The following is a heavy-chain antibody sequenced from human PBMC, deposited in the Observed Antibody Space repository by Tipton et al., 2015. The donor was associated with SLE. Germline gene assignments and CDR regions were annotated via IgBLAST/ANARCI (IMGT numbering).Heavy chain of an antibody. Sequence: SLRLSCAAPGFTLDDSALHWVRQAPGKGLEWVAGVSRQSGSIGYGESVKGRFTISRDNAQNIVYLQMRSLTRDDTALYFCVKSRDYCDILTGFFDQWGQGALVTVS. CDR2: VSRQSGSI. J-gene: IGHJ4*02. V-gene: IGHV3-9*01. D-gene: IGHD3-9*01. CDR3: VKSRDYCDILTGFFDQ. CDR1: GFTLDDSA.